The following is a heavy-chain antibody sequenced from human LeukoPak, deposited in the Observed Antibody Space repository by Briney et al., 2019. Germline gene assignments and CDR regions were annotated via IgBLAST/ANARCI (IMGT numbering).Heavy chain of an antibody. D-gene: IGHD5-24*01. J-gene: IGHJ4*02. CDR1: GLTLSSYG. Sequence: PGRSLRLSCAASGLTLSSYGMHWVRQAPGKGLEWVAVISYDGSNRYYADSVKGRFTISRDNSKNTLYLQMNSLRAEDTAVYYCAKLFEMATIKWSFDYWGQGTLVTVSS. CDR2: ISYDGSNR. V-gene: IGHV3-30*18. CDR3: AKLFEMATIKWSFDY.